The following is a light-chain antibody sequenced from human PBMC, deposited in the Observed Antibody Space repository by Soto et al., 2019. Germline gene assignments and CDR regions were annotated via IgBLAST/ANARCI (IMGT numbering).Light chain of an antibody. CDR2: KAS. CDR3: QQYNSYWT. V-gene: IGKV1-5*03. J-gene: IGKJ1*01. CDR1: QSISSW. Sequence: DIQMTQSPSTLSASVGDRVTITCRASQSISSWLAWYQQQPGKAPKLLIYKASSLESGVPSRFSGSGSGTEFTLTISRLQPDDFANYYCQQYNSYWTFGQGTKVDIK.